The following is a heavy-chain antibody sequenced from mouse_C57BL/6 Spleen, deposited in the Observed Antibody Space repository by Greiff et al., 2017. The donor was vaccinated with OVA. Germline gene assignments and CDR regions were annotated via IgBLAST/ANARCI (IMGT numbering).Heavy chain of an antibody. J-gene: IGHJ4*01. Sequence: SGGGLVQPGGSLKLSCAASGFTFSDYYMYWVRQTPEKRLEWVAYISNGGGSTYYPDTVKGRFTISRDNAKNTLYLQMSRLKSEDTAMYYCAREGLRRDYAMDYWGQGTSVTVSS. V-gene: IGHV5-12*01. CDR1: GFTFSDYY. CDR3: AREGLRRDYAMDY. CDR2: ISNGGGST. D-gene: IGHD2-4*01.